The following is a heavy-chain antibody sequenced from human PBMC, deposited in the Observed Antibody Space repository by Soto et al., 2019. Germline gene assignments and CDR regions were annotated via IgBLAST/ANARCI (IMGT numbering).Heavy chain of an antibody. CDR2: INSDGSST. V-gene: IGHV3-74*01. CDR3: ARSAMGRMGAYDY. Sequence: GGSLRLSCAASGFTFSSYWMHWVRQAPGKGLVWVSRINSDGSSTSYADSVKGRFTISRDNAKNTLYLQMNSLRAEDTAVYYYARSAMGRMGAYDYWGQGTLVTVSS. J-gene: IGHJ4*02. CDR1: GFTFSSYW. D-gene: IGHD3-10*01.